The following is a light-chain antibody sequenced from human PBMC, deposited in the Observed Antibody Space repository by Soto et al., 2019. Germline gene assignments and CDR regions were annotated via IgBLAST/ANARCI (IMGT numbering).Light chain of an antibody. V-gene: IGLV2-8*01. CDR1: SSDVGAYNY. Sequence: QSALTQPPSASGSPGQSVTISCTRTSSDVGAYNYVSWYQQHAGKAPKLVIYEVTKRPSGVPDRFSGSKSANTASLTVSGLQAEDEAEYYCSSFASSNTWVFGGGTKLTVL. CDR2: EVT. CDR3: SSFASSNTWV. J-gene: IGLJ3*02.